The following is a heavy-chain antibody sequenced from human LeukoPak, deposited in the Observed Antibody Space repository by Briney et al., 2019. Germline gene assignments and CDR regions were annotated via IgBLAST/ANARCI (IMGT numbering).Heavy chain of an antibody. V-gene: IGHV4-59*01. CDR3: ARSEYYYDSSGYYFGYFDY. Sequence: SSETLSLTCTVSGGSISSYYWSWIRQPPGKGLEWIGYIYYSGSTNYNPSLKSRVTISVDTSKNRFSLKLSSVTAADTAVYYCARSEYYYDSSGYYFGYFDYWGQGTLVTVSS. CDR2: IYYSGST. D-gene: IGHD3-22*01. CDR1: GGSISSYY. J-gene: IGHJ4*02.